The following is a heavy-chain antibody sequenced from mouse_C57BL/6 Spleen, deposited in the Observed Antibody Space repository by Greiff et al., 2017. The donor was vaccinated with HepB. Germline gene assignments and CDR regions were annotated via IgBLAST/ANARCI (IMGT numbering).Heavy chain of an antibody. CDR2: ISSGSSTI. CDR3: ARRDYGSSHYFDY. CDR1: GFTFSDYG. V-gene: IGHV5-17*01. D-gene: IGHD1-1*01. J-gene: IGHJ2*01. Sequence: EVKLVESGGGLVKPGGSLKLSCAASGFTFSDYGMHWVRQAPEKGLEWVAYISSGSSTIYYADTVKGRFTISRDNAKNTLFLQMTSLRSEDTAMYYCARRDYGSSHYFDYWGQGTTLTVSS.